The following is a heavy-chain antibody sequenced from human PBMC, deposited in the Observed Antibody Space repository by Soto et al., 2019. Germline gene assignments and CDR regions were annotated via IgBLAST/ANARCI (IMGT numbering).Heavy chain of an antibody. CDR1: GFTFSDYY. CDR3: ARDSGYSHFDS. V-gene: IGHV3-11*01. CDR2: ISSSGTPI. D-gene: IGHD5-18*01. Sequence: QVQLVESGGGLVKPGGSLRLSCAASGFTFSDYYLSWIRQAPGKGLEWVSYISSSGTPIYYADSVKGRFTISRDNTKNSLYLQMNSRRAEDTAVYYCARDSGYSHFDSWGQGTLVTVSS. J-gene: IGHJ4*02.